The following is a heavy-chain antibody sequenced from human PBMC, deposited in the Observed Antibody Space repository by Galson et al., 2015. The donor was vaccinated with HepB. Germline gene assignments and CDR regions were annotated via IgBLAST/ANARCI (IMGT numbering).Heavy chain of an antibody. CDR2: ISYDGSNQ. V-gene: IGHV3-30-3*01. J-gene: IGHJ3*02. CDR1: GFTFSAYA. D-gene: IGHD2-2*02. Sequence: SLRLSCAASGFTFSAYALNWVRQAPGKGLDWVAFISYDGSNQYYADSVKGRFTISRDTSKNTLYLQMNSLRAEDTAVYYCARDFRYCSSAGCHSGHIIWGQGTMVTVSS. CDR3: ARDFRYCSSAGCHSGHII.